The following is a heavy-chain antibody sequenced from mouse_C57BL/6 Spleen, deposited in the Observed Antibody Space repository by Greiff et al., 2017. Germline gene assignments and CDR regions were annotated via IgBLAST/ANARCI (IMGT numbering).Heavy chain of an antibody. Sequence: QVQLKQPGAELVKPGASVKLSCKASGYTFTSYWMHWVKQRPGQGLEWIGMIHPNSGSTNYNEKFKSKATLTVDKSSSSAYMQLSSLTSEDSAVYDCSNYGNYGAWFAYWGQGTLVTVSA. D-gene: IGHD2-1*01. CDR2: IHPNSGST. CDR3: SNYGNYGAWFAY. CDR1: GYTFTSYW. V-gene: IGHV1-64*01. J-gene: IGHJ3*01.